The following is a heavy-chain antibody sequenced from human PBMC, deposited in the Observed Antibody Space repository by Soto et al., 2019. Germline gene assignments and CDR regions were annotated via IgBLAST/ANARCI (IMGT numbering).Heavy chain of an antibody. V-gene: IGHV3-11*06. CDR2: ISSSSSYT. J-gene: IGHJ3*02. Sequence: SCAASGFTFSDYYMSWIRQAPGKGLEWVSYISSSSSYTNYADSVKGRFTISRDNAKNSLYPQMNSLRAEDTAVYYCARDGYCGGDCYSDHDAFDIWGQGTMVTVSS. D-gene: IGHD2-21*02. CDR1: GFTFSDYY. CDR3: ARDGYCGGDCYSDHDAFDI.